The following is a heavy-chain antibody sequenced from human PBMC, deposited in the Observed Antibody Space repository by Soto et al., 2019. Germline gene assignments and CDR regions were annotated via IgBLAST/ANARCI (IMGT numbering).Heavy chain of an antibody. CDR3: AKGGAAAGNLDY. V-gene: IGHV3-30*18. J-gene: IGHJ4*02. CDR1: GFTFSSYG. Sequence: QVQLVESGGGVVQPGRSLRLSCAASGFTFSSYGMHWVRQAPGKGLEWVAVISYDGSNKYYADSVKGRFTISRDNSKNTLYLQMNSLRAEDTAVYYCAKGGAAAGNLDYWGQGTLVTVSS. CDR2: ISYDGSNK. D-gene: IGHD6-13*01.